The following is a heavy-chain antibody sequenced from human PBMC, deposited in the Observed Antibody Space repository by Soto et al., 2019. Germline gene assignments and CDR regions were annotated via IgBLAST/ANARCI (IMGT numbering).Heavy chain of an antibody. Sequence: EVQLVETGGGLIQPVGSLRLSCAASGFTVSSNYMSWVRQAPGKGLEWVSVIYSGGSTYYADSVKGRFTISRDNSKNTLYLQMNSLRAEDTAVYYCVWGDFSRSSDYWGQGTLVTVSS. CDR2: IYSGGST. D-gene: IGHD3-3*01. CDR1: GFTVSSNY. V-gene: IGHV3-53*02. J-gene: IGHJ4*02. CDR3: VWGDFSRSSDY.